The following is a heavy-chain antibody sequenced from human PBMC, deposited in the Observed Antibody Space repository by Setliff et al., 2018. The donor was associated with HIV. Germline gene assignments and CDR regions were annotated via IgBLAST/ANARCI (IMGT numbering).Heavy chain of an antibody. J-gene: IGHJ4*02. Sequence: PSETLSLTCDVSGFSMSNFYYWGWIRQPPGKGLEWIWSVYHRGETYYKPSLKGQVTISIDSSKSQISLNVTSVTAADTAVYYCTRRDVSPLWFGQFDYWGQGILVTVSS. D-gene: IGHD3-10*01. V-gene: IGHV4-38-2*01. CDR2: VYHRGET. CDR1: GFSMSNFYY. CDR3: TRRDVSPLWFGQFDY.